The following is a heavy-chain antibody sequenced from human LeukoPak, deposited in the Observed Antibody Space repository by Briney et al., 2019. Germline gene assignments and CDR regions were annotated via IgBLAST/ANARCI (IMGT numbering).Heavy chain of an antibody. Sequence: GGSLRLSCAASGFTLSDYHMNWVRQAPGKGLEWVATMTRGGSEKFYVDSVKGRFTISGDNAKNSLYLQMNSLRAEDTAVYYCASDPFERWGQGTLVTVSS. CDR3: ASDPFER. CDR2: MTRGGSEK. V-gene: IGHV3-7*01. CDR1: GFTLSDYH. J-gene: IGHJ5*02.